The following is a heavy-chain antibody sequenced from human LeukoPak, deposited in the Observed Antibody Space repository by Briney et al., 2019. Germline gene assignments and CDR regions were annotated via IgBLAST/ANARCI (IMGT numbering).Heavy chain of an antibody. CDR1: GFTFSSYA. CDR3: ARARGSLLRPLDY. J-gene: IGHJ4*02. V-gene: IGHV3-30-3*01. D-gene: IGHD2-15*01. CDR2: ISYDGSNK. Sequence: GRSLRLSCAASGFTFSSYAMHWVRQAPGKGLEWVAVISYDGSNKYYADSVKGRFTISRDNSKNTLYLQMNSLRAEDTAVYYCARARGSLLRPLDYWGQGTLVTVSS.